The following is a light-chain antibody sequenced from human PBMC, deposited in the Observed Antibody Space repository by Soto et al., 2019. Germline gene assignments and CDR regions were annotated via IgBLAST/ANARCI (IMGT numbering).Light chain of an antibody. CDR3: LQYGSSPYT. CDR2: GAS. J-gene: IGKJ2*01. CDR1: QSVSSSY. V-gene: IGKV3-20*01. Sequence: EIVLTQSPGTLSLSPGERATLSCRASQSVSSSYLAWYQQKPGQAPRPLIYGASSRATGIPDRFSASGSGTDFTLTISRLEPEDFAVYYCLQYGSSPYTFGQGTKLEIK.